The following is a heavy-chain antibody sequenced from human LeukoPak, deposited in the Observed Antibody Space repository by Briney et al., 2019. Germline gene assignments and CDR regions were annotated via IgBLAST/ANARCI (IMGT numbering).Heavy chain of an antibody. J-gene: IGHJ4*02. V-gene: IGHV4-39*01. CDR1: GGSISSSRSY. CDR2: IYYSGST. D-gene: IGHD6-19*01. Sequence: PSETLSLTRIVSGGSISSSRSYWGWIRQPPGNGLEWIGSIYYSGSTYYNPSLKSRVTISVDTSKNQFSLKLSSVTAADTAVYYCARRRSVATDYWGEGTLVTVSS. CDR3: ARRRSVATDY.